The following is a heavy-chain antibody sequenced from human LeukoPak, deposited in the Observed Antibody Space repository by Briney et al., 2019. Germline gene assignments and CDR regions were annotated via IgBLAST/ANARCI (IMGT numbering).Heavy chain of an antibody. V-gene: IGHV5-51*01. J-gene: IGHJ4*02. CDR2: IYPGYSDT. D-gene: IGHD5-12*01. Sequence: GESPKIPRNGSGYSLPSYWIGWVRQMPGQGLESMGIIYPGYSDTRYSPSLQGQVTISADKSISTAYLQWSRMKASNTAMYYCARLRGYGDFDYWGQGTLVTVSS. CDR1: GYSLPSYW. CDR3: ARLRGYGDFDY.